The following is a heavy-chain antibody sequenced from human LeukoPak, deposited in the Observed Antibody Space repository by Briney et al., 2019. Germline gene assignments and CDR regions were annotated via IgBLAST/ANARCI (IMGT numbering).Heavy chain of an antibody. J-gene: IGHJ6*03. Sequence: PGGSLRLSCAASGFTFSDYYMSWIRQAPGKGLEWVSYISSSGSTIYYADSVKGRFTISRDNAKNSLYLQMNSLRAEDTAVYYCASSHYDFWSGYYYMDVWGKGTTVTVSS. CDR3: ASSHYDFWSGYYYMDV. D-gene: IGHD3-3*01. V-gene: IGHV3-11*01. CDR1: GFTFSDYY. CDR2: ISSSGSTI.